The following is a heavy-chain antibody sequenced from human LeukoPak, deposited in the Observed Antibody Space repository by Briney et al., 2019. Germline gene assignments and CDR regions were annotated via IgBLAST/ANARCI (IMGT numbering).Heavy chain of an antibody. V-gene: IGHV3-21*01. CDR1: GFTSSSYS. CDR3: ARDPIINDVGYFDY. CDR2: ISSSRSYI. D-gene: IGHD3-10*01. J-gene: IGHJ4*02. Sequence: GGSLRLSCAASGFTSSSYSMNWVRQAPGKGLEWVSSISSSRSYIYYADSVKGRFTISRDNAKNSLYLQMNSLRAEDTAVYYCARDPIINDVGYFDYWGQGTLVTVSS.